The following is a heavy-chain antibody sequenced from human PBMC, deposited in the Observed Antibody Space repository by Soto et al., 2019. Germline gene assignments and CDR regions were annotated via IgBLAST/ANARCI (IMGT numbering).Heavy chain of an antibody. CDR2: IQNVGPT. CDR1: GFTVSSKY. V-gene: IGHV3-66*01. Sequence: GGSLRLSCAASGFTVSSKYMSWVRQAPGKGLEWVSLIQNVGPTYYADSVKGRFTISRDTSENTVHLQMDSLRAEDTAVYYCARDDVLCDGGSCHGVPLDVRGKGTSVTVS. J-gene: IGHJ6*03. D-gene: IGHD2-15*01. CDR3: ARDDVLCDGGSCHGVPLDV.